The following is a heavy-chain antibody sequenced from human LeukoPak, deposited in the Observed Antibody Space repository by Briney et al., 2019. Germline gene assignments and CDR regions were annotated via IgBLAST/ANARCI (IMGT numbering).Heavy chain of an antibody. D-gene: IGHD3-10*01. CDR2: IYTTGRT. J-gene: IGHJ5*02. CDR1: GGSVNSYY. CDR3: ARAENYYGLWSHNWFDP. Sequence: SETLSLTCSVSGGSVNSYYWSWIRQPPGKGLEWIGYIYTTGRTNYNPSLKSRVTISVDTSKNQLSLKLTSVTAADTAVYYCARAENYYGLWSHNWFDPWGQGTLVTVSS. V-gene: IGHV4-4*09.